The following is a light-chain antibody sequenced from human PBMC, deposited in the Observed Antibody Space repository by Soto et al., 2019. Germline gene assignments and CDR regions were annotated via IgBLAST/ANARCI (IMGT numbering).Light chain of an antibody. CDR2: GAS. Sequence: EIVLTQSPGTLSLSPGERATLSCRASQGVSSSSLAWFQQKPGQAPRLLIYGASNRATGIPDRFSVSGSGTDFTLTVSRLEPEELAGYCCQHYDNSPMYTFGQGTKVDI. CDR3: QHYDNSPMYT. CDR1: QGVSSSS. V-gene: IGKV3-20*01. J-gene: IGKJ2*01.